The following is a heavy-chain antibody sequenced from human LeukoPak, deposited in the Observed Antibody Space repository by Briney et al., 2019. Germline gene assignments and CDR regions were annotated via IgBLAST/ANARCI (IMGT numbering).Heavy chain of an antibody. J-gene: IGHJ4*02. V-gene: IGHV4-59*13. CDR3: ARDSANGKSWSFDY. D-gene: IGHD2-8*01. Sequence: SETLSLTCTVSGGSITNNYWAWIRQPPGKGLEWIGYTHDSGNSNYNPSLRSRVTISIDTSKNQFSLKLTSVTAADTAVYYCARDSANGKSWSFDYWGQGTLVVVSS. CDR2: THDSGNS. CDR1: GGSITNNY.